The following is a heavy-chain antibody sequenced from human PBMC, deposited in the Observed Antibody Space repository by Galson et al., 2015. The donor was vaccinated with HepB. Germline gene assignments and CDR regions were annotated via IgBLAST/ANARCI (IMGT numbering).Heavy chain of an antibody. Sequence: SLRLSCAASGFTFRNFAINWVRQTPAKGLEWVAIVSHDGNDKFYPDSVKGRFTISRDNSNNTVFLYMNNLRPEDKAVYYCAKERSSISGVILVAGSGMDVWGQGTTVTVSS. CDR1: GFTFRNFA. V-gene: IGHV3-30*18. CDR2: VSHDGNDK. CDR3: AKERSSISGVILVAGSGMDV. D-gene: IGHD3-3*01. J-gene: IGHJ6*02.